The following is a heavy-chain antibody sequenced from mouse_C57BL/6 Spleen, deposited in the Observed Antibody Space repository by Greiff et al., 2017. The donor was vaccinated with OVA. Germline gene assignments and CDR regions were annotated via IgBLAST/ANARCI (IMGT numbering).Heavy chain of an antibody. J-gene: IGHJ1*03. Sequence: DVMLVESGGGLVQPKGSLKLSCAASGFSFNTYAMNWVRQAPGKGLEWVARIRSKSNNYATYYADSVKDRFTISRDDSESMLYLQMNNLKTEDTAMYYCVREDFDWYFDVWGTGTTVTVSS. CDR2: IRSKSNNYAT. CDR1: GFSFNTYA. CDR3: VREDFDWYFDV. V-gene: IGHV10-1*01.